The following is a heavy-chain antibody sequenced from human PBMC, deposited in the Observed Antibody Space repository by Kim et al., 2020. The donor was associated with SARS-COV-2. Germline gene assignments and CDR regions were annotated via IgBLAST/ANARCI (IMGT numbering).Heavy chain of an antibody. CDR2: INHSGST. Sequence: SETLSLTCAVYGGSFSGYYWSWIRQPPGKGLEWIGEINHSGSTNYNPSLKSRVTISVDTSKNQFSLKLSSVTAADTAVYYCARDSGGYDSGRFDYWAQGT. V-gene: IGHV4-34*01. J-gene: IGHJ4*02. CDR3: ARDSGGYDSGRFDY. D-gene: IGHD5-12*01. CDR1: GGSFSGYY.